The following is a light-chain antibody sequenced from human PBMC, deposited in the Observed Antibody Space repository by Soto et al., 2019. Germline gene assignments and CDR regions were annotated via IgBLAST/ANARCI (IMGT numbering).Light chain of an antibody. J-gene: IGLJ3*02. CDR3: VLYMGSGISL. Sequence: QTVVTQEPSFSVSPGGTVTLTCGLRSGSVSTSYYPSWYQQTPGQPPRTLIYTTNTRSSGVPDHFSGSILGNKAALTITGAQADDESDYYCVLYMGSGISLFGGGTKLTVL. CDR2: TTN. V-gene: IGLV8-61*01. CDR1: SGSVSTSYY.